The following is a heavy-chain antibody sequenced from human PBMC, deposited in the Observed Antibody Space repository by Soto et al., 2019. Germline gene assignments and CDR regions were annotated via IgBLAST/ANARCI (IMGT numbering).Heavy chain of an antibody. Sequence: QVQLVESGGGVVQPGRSLRLSCAASGFTFSSYAMHWVRQAPGKGLEWVAIMSYDGNNQYYADSVKGRFTISRDNFXNTLYLQMNSLRAEDTAVYYCAKALGELSPESFDYWGQGILVTVSS. J-gene: IGHJ4*02. CDR1: GFTFSSYA. CDR2: MSYDGNNQ. V-gene: IGHV3-30*18. CDR3: AKALGELSPESFDY. D-gene: IGHD3-16*02.